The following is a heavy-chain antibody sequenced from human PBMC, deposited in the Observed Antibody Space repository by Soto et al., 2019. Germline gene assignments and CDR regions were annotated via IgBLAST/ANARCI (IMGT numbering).Heavy chain of an antibody. CDR1: GYSFTSYW. J-gene: IGHJ4*02. CDR2: IYPGDSDT. CDR3: ASKSYYDSSGYF. Sequence: DSLKISCKGSGYSFTSYWIGLVGQMPGKGLEWMGIIYPGDSDTRYSPSFQGQVTISADKSISTAYLQWSSLKASDTAMYYCASKSYYDSSGYFWGQGTLVTVSS. V-gene: IGHV5-51*01. D-gene: IGHD3-22*01.